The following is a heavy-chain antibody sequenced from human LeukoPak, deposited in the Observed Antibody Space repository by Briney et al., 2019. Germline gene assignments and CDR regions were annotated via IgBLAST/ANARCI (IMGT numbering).Heavy chain of an antibody. CDR1: GGSISSYY. D-gene: IGHD3-3*01. J-gene: IGHJ1*01. CDR2: IYTSGST. V-gene: IGHV4-4*07. Sequence: SETLSLTCTVSGGSISSYYWSWIRQPAGKGPEWIGRIYTSGSTYYNPSLKSRVTISVDTSKNQFSLKLSSVTAADTAVYYCAREGRGDFWSGYYVQHWGQGTLVTVSS. CDR3: AREGRGDFWSGYYVQH.